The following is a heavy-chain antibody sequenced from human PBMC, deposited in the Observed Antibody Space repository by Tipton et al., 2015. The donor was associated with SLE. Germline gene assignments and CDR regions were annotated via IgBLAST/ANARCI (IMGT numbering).Heavy chain of an antibody. CDR3: ARGWGRATGEALDI. D-gene: IGHD7-27*01. J-gene: IGHJ3*02. CDR1: GDSISNGGSY. CDR2: IYASGTT. V-gene: IGHV4-61*02. Sequence: TLSLTCIVSGDSISNGGSYWSWIRQPAGQGLEWIGRIYASGTTDYNPSLKSRVAISVDTSKNQFSLKLNSVTVADTAVYYCARGWGRATGEALDIWGQGTMVPVSS.